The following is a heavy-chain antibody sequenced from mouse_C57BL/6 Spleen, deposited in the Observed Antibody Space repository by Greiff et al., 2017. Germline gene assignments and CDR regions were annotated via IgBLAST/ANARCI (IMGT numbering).Heavy chain of an antibody. CDR1: GFTFTDYY. V-gene: IGHV7-3*01. Sequence: EVQVVESGGGLVQPGGSLSLSCAASGFTFTDYYMSWVRQPPGKALEWLGFIRNKANGYTTEYSASVKGRFTISRDNSQSILYLQMNALSAEDSATYYCARTDGYSLFADWGQGTLVTVSA. J-gene: IGHJ3*01. CDR2: IRNKANGYTT. CDR3: ARTDGYSLFAD. D-gene: IGHD2-3*01.